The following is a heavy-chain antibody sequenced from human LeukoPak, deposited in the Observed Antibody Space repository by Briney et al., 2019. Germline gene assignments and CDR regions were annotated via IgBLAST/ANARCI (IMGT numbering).Heavy chain of an antibody. CDR3: AKDQRGPLFDY. D-gene: IGHD6-25*01. CDR2: ISYDGSNK. Sequence: PGRSLRLSCAASGFTFSSYGMHWVRQAPGKGLEWVAVISYDGSNKYYADSVKGRFTISRDNSKNTLYLQMNSLRAEDTAVYYCAKDQRGPLFDYWGQGTLVTVSS. V-gene: IGHV3-30*18. CDR1: GFTFSSYG. J-gene: IGHJ4*02.